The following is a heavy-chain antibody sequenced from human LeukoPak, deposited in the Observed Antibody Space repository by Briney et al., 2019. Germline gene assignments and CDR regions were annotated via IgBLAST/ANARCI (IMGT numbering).Heavy chain of an antibody. V-gene: IGHV1-58*01. CDR2: IVVGSGNT. CDR1: GFTFTSSA. CDR3: AAGGYSYGYGLRHYYYGMDV. Sequence: ASVKVSCKASGFTFTSSAVQWVRQARGQRLEWIGWIVVGSGNTNYAQKFQERVTITRDMSTSTAYMELSSLRSEDTAVYYCAAGGYSYGYGLRHYYYGMDVWGKGTTVTVSS. D-gene: IGHD5-18*01. J-gene: IGHJ6*04.